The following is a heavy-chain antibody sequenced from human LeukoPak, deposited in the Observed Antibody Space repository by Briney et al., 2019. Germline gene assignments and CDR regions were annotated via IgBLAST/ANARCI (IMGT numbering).Heavy chain of an antibody. CDR1: GFTFSSYW. CDR2: INSDGSST. V-gene: IGHV3-74*01. Sequence: GGSLRLSCAVSGFTFSSYWMHWVRQAQGKGLVWVSRINSDGSSTNYADSVKGRFTISRDNAKNTLYPQMNSLRDEDTAVYYCAREFRVLPDIWGQGTMVTVSS. CDR3: AREFRVLPDI. D-gene: IGHD2-8*02. J-gene: IGHJ3*02.